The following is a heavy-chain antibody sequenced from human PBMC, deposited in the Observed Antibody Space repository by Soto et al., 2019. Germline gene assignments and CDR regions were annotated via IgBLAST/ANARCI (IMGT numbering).Heavy chain of an antibody. J-gene: IGHJ6*02. CDR1: GFTFSVSA. CDR3: ARLAEWEYYDGMDV. CDR2: IRSKADNYAT. D-gene: IGHD1-26*01. V-gene: IGHV3-73*02. Sequence: EVQLVGSGGGLVQPGGSLKLSCAVSGFTFSVSAIHWVRQASGKGLEWVGRIRSKADNYATAYGASVKGRFSISRDDSKNTAYLQMSSLNTEDTAVYYCARLAEWEYYDGMDVWGQGTTVTVSS.